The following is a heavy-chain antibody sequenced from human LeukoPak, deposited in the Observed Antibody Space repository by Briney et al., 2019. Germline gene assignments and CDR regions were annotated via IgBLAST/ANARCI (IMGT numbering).Heavy chain of an antibody. CDR2: IIPIFGTA. J-gene: IGHJ4*02. Sequence: GASVKVSCKASGGTFSSHALSWVRQAPGQGLEWMGGIIPIFGTANYAQKFQARVTITTDESTSTAYMELSSLRSEDTAVYYCARGYCSSTSCYDFDYWGQGTLVTVSS. CDR3: ARGYCSSTSCYDFDY. CDR1: GGTFSSHA. V-gene: IGHV1-69*05. D-gene: IGHD2-2*01.